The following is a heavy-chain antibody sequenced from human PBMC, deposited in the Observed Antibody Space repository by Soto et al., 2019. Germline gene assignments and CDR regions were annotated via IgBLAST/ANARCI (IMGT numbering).Heavy chain of an antibody. D-gene: IGHD2-2*01. CDR2: IYHSGST. Sequence: SETLSLTCAVSSGSISSSNWWSWVRQPPGKGLEWIGEIYHSGSTNYNPSLKSRVTISVDKSKNQFSLKLSSVTAADTAVYYCARAWSGHCSSTSCYLHYYMDVWGKGTTVTVSS. CDR3: ARAWSGHCSSTSCYLHYYMDV. CDR1: SGSISSSNW. J-gene: IGHJ6*03. V-gene: IGHV4-4*02.